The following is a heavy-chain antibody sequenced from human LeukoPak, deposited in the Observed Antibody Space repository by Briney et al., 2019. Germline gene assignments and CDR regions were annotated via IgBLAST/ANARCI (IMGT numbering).Heavy chain of an antibody. D-gene: IGHD6-13*01. CDR2: ISANSGDT. Sequence: ASVKVSCKASGYTFTVNGISWMRQAPGQGLEWLGWISANSGDTNYAEQFQGRLTLATDTSTSTAYMELRSLRDDDTAVYYCARDRWYAFDYWGQGTLVTVAS. CDR3: ARDRWYAFDY. CDR1: GYTFTVNG. V-gene: IGHV1-18*01. J-gene: IGHJ4*02.